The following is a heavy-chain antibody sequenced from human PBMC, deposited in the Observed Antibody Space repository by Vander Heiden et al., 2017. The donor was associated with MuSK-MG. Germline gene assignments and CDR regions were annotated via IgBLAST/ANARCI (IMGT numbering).Heavy chain of an antibody. CDR1: GITFKNHA. CDR3: AKKGGLEVFWSGPSNAFDL. Sequence: EVQLLESGGGLVQPGGSLRLSCAASGITFKNHAMAWVRQAPGKGLEWVSAISGGGGSTFYADSVKGRFSISRDNSKNTLFLQMNSLRAEDTAVYYCAKKGGLEVFWSGPSNAFDLWGQGTMVTVSS. J-gene: IGHJ3*01. CDR2: ISGGGGST. V-gene: IGHV3-23*01. D-gene: IGHD3-3*01.